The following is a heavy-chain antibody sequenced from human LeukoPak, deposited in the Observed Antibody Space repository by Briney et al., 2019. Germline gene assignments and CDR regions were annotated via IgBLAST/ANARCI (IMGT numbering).Heavy chain of an antibody. CDR2: IVVGSGNT. J-gene: IGHJ4*02. CDR1: GFTFTSSA. CDR3: AAADCSSTSCYYFDY. D-gene: IGHD2-2*01. Sequence: EASMKVSCKASGFTFTSSAVQWVRQARGQRLEWIGWIVVGSGNTNYAQKFQERVTITRDMSTSTAYMELSSLRSEDTAVYYCAAADCSSTSCYYFDYWGQGTLVTVSS. V-gene: IGHV1-58*01.